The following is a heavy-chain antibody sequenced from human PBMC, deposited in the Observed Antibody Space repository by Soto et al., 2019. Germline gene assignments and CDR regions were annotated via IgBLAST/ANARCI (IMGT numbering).Heavy chain of an antibody. CDR3: VSRGSYYDSSGPYAFDI. D-gene: IGHD3-22*01. CDR2: IIPIFGTA. V-gene: IGHV1-69*13. CDR1: GGTYSSYA. Sequence: SVTVSCTASGGTYSSYAISWVRQAPGQGLEWMGGIIPIFGTANYAQKFQGRVTITADESTSTAYMELSSLRSEDTAVYYCVSRGSYYDSSGPYAFDIWGQGTMVTVSS. J-gene: IGHJ3*02.